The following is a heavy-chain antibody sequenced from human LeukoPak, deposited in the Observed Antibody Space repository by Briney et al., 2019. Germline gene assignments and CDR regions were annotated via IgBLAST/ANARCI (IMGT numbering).Heavy chain of an antibody. V-gene: IGHV3-48*03. CDR3: ARAKQQLVRGSYFDY. D-gene: IGHD6-13*01. Sequence: PGGSLRLSCAASGFTFSSYEMNWVRQAPGKGLGWLSYISSSGSTINYADSVKGRFTISRDNARNSLYLQMNSLRAEDTAVYYCARAKQQLVRGSYFDYWGQGTLVTVSS. CDR2: ISSSGSTI. CDR1: GFTFSSYE. J-gene: IGHJ4*02.